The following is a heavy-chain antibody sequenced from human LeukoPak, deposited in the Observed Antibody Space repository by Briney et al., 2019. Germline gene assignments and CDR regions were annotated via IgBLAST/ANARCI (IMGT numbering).Heavy chain of an antibody. D-gene: IGHD3-16*02. CDR1: GGSFSGYY. J-gene: IGHJ3*02. CDR2: INHSGST. V-gene: IGHV4-34*01. CDR3: ASMITFGGVIVNPHDAFDI. Sequence: PSETLSLTCAVYGGSFSGYYWSWIRQPPGKGLEWIGEINHSGSTNYNPSLKSRVTISVDTSKNQFSLKLSSVTAADTAVYYCASMITFGGVIVNPHDAFDIWGQGTMVTVSS.